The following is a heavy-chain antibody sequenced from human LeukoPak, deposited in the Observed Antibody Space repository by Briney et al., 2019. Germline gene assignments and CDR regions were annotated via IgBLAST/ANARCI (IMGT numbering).Heavy chain of an antibody. V-gene: IGHV4-39*07. CDR2: IYYSGST. J-gene: IGHJ6*03. Sequence: SETLSLTCTVSGGSISSSSYYWGWIRQPPGKGLEWIGSIYYSGSTYYNPSLKSRVTISVDTSKNQFSLKLSSVTAADTAVYYCARCFSMVRGVITTYYYYYMDVWGKGTTVTVSS. CDR3: ARCFSMVRGVITTYYYYYMDV. CDR1: GGSISSSSYY. D-gene: IGHD3-10*01.